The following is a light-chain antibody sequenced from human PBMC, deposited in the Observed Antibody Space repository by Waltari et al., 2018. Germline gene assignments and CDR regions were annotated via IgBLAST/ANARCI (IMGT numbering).Light chain of an antibody. CDR2: EGT. J-gene: IGLJ2*01. V-gene: IGLV2-23*01. CDR1: SCAVKIYNF. Sequence: QSALTQPASVSGAPGHSITISCPGISCAVKIYNFVSWYQQHPGKAPKLMIYEGTKRPSGVSNRFSGSKSGNTASLTISGLQAEDEADYYCCSYAGSVVFGGGTKLTVL. CDR3: CSYAGSVV.